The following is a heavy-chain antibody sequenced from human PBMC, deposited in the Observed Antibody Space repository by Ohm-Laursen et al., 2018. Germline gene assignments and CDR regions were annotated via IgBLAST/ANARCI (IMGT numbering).Heavy chain of an antibody. D-gene: IGHD2-15*01. CDR1: GGSFSGYY. CDR2: INHRGNT. Sequence: GTLSLTCAVYGGSFSGYYWSWIRQPPGKGLEWIGEINHRGNTNYSPSLKSRVTMSVDTSRNHFSLELTSVTAADTAVYYCAREYSDDGGYRYDAFDVWGHGTVVTVSS. J-gene: IGHJ3*01. CDR3: AREYSDDGGYRYDAFDV. V-gene: IGHV4-34*01.